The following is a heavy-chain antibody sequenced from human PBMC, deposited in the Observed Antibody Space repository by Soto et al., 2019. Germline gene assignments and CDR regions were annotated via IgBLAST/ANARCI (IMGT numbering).Heavy chain of an antibody. CDR1: GYSFTSYW. J-gene: IGHJ6*02. V-gene: IGHV5-51*01. CDR3: ARQRTDFYDSSGYYGYYYGTDV. D-gene: IGHD3-22*01. Sequence: GESLKISCKGSGYSFTSYWIGWVRQMPGKGLEWMGIIYPGDSDTRYSPSFQGQVTISADKSISTAYLQWSSLKASDTAMYYCARQRTDFYDSSGYYGYYYGTDVWGQGTTVTVSS. CDR2: IYPGDSDT.